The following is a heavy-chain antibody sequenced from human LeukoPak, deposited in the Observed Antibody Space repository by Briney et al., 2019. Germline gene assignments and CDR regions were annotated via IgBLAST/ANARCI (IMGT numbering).Heavy chain of an antibody. CDR1: GFTLDNYA. D-gene: IGHD6-19*01. CDR3: ARAYKDRSLAGKKEFFQH. V-gene: IGHV3-9*01. Sequence: GGSLRLSCAASGFTLDNYAMNWVRQVPGKGLEWISLISWNSGTIGYADSVKGRFTISRDNANNFLYLQMNSLRAEDTALYYCARAYKDRSLAGKKEFFQHWGQGTLVTVSS. CDR2: ISWNSGTI. J-gene: IGHJ1*01.